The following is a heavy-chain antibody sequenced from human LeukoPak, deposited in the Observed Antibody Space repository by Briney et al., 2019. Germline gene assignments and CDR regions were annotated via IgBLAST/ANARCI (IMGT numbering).Heavy chain of an antibody. V-gene: IGHV4-34*01. J-gene: IGHJ6*03. CDR1: GGSLSDDY. Sequence: PSETLSLTCAVFGGSLSDDYWSCIRQSPGKGLEWIGEINHSGSTNYNPSLKSRVTISVDTSKNQFSLKLSPVTAADTAVYYCARGKKGYYYYYMDVWGKGTTVTVSS. CDR2: INHSGST. CDR3: ARGKKGYYYYYMDV.